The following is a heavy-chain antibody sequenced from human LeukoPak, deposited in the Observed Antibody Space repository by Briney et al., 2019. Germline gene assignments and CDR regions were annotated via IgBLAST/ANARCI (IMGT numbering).Heavy chain of an antibody. J-gene: IGHJ3*02. CDR3: ARVPDAFDI. V-gene: IGHV3-48*01. CDR2: ISSSSSTI. D-gene: IGHD2-2*01. CDR1: GFTFSSYE. Sequence: GGSLRLSCAASGFTFSSYEMNWVRQAPGKGLEWVSYISSSSSTIYYADSVKGRFTISRDNAKNSLYLQMNSLRAGDTAVYYCARVPDAFDIWGQGTMVTVSS.